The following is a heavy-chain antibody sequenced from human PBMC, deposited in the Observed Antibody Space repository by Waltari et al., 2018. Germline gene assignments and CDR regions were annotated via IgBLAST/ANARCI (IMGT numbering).Heavy chain of an antibody. J-gene: IGHJ4*02. CDR2: IPRSGRT. CDR1: GDSMSSSYW. D-gene: IGHD2-15*01. CDR3: ARDRGRGLYLDS. Sequence: QLQLQESGPGLVKPSGTLSLTCTVSGDSMSSSYWWNWVRQPPGKGLEWVGQIPRSGRTNYNPSLESRVTVSLDTSNNQFSLKVTSATAADTAIYYCARDRGRGLYLDSWGQGTLVTVSP. V-gene: IGHV4-4*02.